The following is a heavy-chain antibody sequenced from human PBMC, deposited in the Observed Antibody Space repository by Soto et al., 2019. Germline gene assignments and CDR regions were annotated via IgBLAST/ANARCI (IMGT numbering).Heavy chain of an antibody. CDR3: ARGLLRYFHGPRAADY. D-gene: IGHD3-9*01. V-gene: IGHV3-74*01. CDR1: GFTFSSYW. Sequence: EVQLVESGGVLVQPGGSLRLSCAASGFTFSSYWMHWVRQAPGKGLVWVSRINSDGSSTTYADSVKGRFTISRDNAKNTLYLKLNSLRAEDTAVYYCARGLLRYFHGPRAADYWGQGTLVTVCS. J-gene: IGHJ4*02. CDR2: INSDGSST.